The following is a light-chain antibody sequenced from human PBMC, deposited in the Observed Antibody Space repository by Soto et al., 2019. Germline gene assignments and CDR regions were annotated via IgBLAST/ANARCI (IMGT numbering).Light chain of an antibody. V-gene: IGLV2-14*01. CDR1: SSDIGGYKY. CDR2: EVS. J-gene: IGLJ3*02. CDR3: TSYSRYRVLV. Sequence: QSALTQPASVSGSPGQSITISFSGTSSDIGGYKYVSWYQQHPGKAPKLIIFEVSNRPSGVSDRFSGSNSGNTASLTISGLQAEDEADYYCTSYSRYRVLVFGGGTKLTVL.